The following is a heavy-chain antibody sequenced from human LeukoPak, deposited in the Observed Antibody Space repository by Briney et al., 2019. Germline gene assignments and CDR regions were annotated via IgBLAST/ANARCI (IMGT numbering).Heavy chain of an antibody. CDR2: ISAYNGNI. D-gene: IGHD5-18*01. Sequence: GASVKVSCKASGYTFTSFGISWVRQAPGQGLEWMGWISAYNGNINYVQKFQGRVTMTTDISTSTACMELRSLRSDDTAVFYCVRDLGVDTSMIFFDYWGQGTLVTVSS. CDR3: VRDLGVDTSMIFFDY. CDR1: GYTFTSFG. V-gene: IGHV1-18*01. J-gene: IGHJ4*02.